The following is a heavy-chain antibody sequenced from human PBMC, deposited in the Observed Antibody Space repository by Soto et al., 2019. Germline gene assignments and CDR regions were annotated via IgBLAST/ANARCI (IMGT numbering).Heavy chain of an antibody. CDR1: GYSFTTYW. Sequence: GESLKISCKGSGYSFTTYWIGWVRQLPGQGLEWMGVMFPGDSDTRYSPSFQGQVTMSADPSTDTAYLEWSSLKAADSAMYYCARVPDSSLGTMDVWGQGTTVTVSS. V-gene: IGHV5-51*01. D-gene: IGHD6-19*01. CDR2: MFPGDSDT. J-gene: IGHJ6*02. CDR3: ARVPDSSLGTMDV.